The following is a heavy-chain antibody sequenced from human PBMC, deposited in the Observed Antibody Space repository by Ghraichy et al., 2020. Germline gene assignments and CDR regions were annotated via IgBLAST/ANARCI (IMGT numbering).Heavy chain of an antibody. D-gene: IGHD1-7*01. J-gene: IGHJ4*02. V-gene: IGHV4-34*01. CDR2: INHSGST. CDR3: ARHKVELELRFIVRGHGSDFDY. CDR1: GGSFSGYY. Sequence: SQTLSLTCAVYGGSFSGYYWSWIRQPPGKGLEWIGEINHSGSTNYNPSLKSRVTISVDTSKNQFSLKLSSVTAADTAVYYCARHKVELELRFIVRGHGSDFDYWGQGTLVTVSS.